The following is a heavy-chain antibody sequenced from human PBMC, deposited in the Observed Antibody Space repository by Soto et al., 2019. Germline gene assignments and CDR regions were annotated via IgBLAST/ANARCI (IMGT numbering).Heavy chain of an antibody. CDR2: IYYSGST. D-gene: IGHD4-17*01. CDR1: GGSISSSSYY. CDR3: ARGEKTYGDFDY. V-gene: IGHV4-39*01. J-gene: IGHJ4*02. Sequence: AXGTLSLTCTVSGGSISSSSYYWGWIRQPPGKGLEWIGSIYYSGSTYYNPSLKSRVAISVDTSKNQFSLKLSSVTAADTAVYYCARGEKTYGDFDYWGQGTLVTVSS.